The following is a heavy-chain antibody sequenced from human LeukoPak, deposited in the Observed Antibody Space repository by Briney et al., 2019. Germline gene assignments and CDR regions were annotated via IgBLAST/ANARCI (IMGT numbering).Heavy chain of an antibody. J-gene: IGHJ3*02. CDR1: GFTFSSYA. Sequence: GGSLRLSCSASGFTFSSYAMHWVRQAPGKGLEYVSAISSNGGSTHYADSVKGRFTISRDNSKNTLYLQMSSLRAEDTAVYYCVKDHYYDSSGYYYVGAFDISGQGTMVTVSS. CDR2: ISSNGGST. D-gene: IGHD3-22*01. V-gene: IGHV3-64D*09. CDR3: VKDHYYDSSGYYYVGAFDI.